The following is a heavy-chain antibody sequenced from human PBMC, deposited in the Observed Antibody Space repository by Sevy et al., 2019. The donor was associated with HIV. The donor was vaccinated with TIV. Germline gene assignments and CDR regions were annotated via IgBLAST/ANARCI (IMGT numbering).Heavy chain of an antibody. CDR3: AGERDLLLWFREGADYGMDV. Sequence: GGSLRLSCAASGFTFSSYSMNWVRQAPGKGLEWVSYISSSSSTIYYADSVKGRFTISRDNAKNSLYLQMNSLRAEDTAVYYCAGERDLLLWFREGADYGMDVWGQGTTVTVSS. J-gene: IGHJ6*02. CDR2: ISSSSSTI. D-gene: IGHD3-10*01. CDR1: GFTFSSYS. V-gene: IGHV3-48*01.